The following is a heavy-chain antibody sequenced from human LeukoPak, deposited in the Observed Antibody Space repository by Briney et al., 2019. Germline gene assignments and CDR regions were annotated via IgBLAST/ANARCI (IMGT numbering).Heavy chain of an antibody. CDR3: AKDAAASYDSSGYYFDY. V-gene: IGHV3-33*06. Sequence: GGSLRLSCAASGFTFSSYGMHWVRQAPGKGLEWVAVIWYDGSNKYYADSVKGRFTISRDNSKNTLYLQMNSLRAEDTAVYYCAKDAAASYDSSGYYFDYWGQGTLVTVSS. J-gene: IGHJ4*02. D-gene: IGHD3-22*01. CDR1: GFTFSSYG. CDR2: IWYDGSNK.